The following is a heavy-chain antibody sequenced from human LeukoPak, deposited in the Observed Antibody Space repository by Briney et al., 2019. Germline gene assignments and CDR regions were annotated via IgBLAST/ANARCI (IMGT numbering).Heavy chain of an antibody. CDR2: IRYDGSNK. J-gene: IGHJ3*02. CDR3: ARENQAYCGGDCYSRALKAFDI. Sequence: GGSLRLSCAASGFTFSSYGMHWVRQAPGKGLEWVAFIRYDGSNKYYADSVKGRFTISRDNAKNSLYLQMNSLRAEDTAVYYCARENQAYCGGDCYSRALKAFDIWGQGTMVTVSS. CDR1: GFTFSSYG. D-gene: IGHD2-21*01. V-gene: IGHV3-30*02.